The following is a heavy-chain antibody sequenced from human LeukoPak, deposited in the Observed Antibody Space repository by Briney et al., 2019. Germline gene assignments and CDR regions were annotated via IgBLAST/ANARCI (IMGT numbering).Heavy chain of an antibody. CDR3: ARQWLDTNFDY. V-gene: IGHV3-7*03. J-gene: IGHJ4*02. D-gene: IGHD6-19*01. CDR1: GFTFTSYW. Sequence: GGSLRLSCAASGFTFTSYWMSWARQAPGKGLEWVANIKQDGSEKYCVDSVKGRFTISRDNTKNSLYLQMNSLRAEDTAVYYCARQWLDTNFDYWGQGTLVTVSS. CDR2: IKQDGSEK.